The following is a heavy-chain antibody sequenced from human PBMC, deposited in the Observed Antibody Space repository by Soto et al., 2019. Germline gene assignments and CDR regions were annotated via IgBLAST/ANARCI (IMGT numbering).Heavy chain of an antibody. CDR1: GGSISSYY. J-gene: IGHJ4*02. Sequence: PSETLSLTCTVSGGSISSYYWSWIRQPPGKGLEWIGYIYYSGSTNYNPSLKSRVTISVDTSKNQFSLKLSSVTAADTAVYYCARDREGWNYIDYWGQGTLVTVSS. D-gene: IGHD6-19*01. CDR3: ARDREGWNYIDY. V-gene: IGHV4-59*01. CDR2: IYYSGST.